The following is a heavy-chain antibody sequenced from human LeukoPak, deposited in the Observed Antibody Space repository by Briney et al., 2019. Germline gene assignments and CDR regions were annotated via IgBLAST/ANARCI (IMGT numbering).Heavy chain of an antibody. V-gene: IGHV3-21*04. J-gene: IGHJ4*02. D-gene: IGHD2-15*01. Sequence: GGSLRLSCAASGFTFSSYSMNWVRQAPGKGLEWVSYISSSSSYIYYADSVKGRFTISRDNAKNSLYLQMNSLRAEDTAVYYCAKVGSGGIDYWGQGTLVTVSS. CDR3: AKVGSGGIDY. CDR2: ISSSSSYI. CDR1: GFTFSSYS.